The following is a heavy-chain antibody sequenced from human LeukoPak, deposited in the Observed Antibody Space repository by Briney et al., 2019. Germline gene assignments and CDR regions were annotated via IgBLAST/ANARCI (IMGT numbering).Heavy chain of an antibody. Sequence: SETLSLTCTVSGGSISSGGYYWSWIRQHPGKGLEWIGYIYYSGSTYYNPSLKSRVTISVDTSKNQFSLKLSSVTAADTAVSYCARSSTVTTLDYWGQGTLVTVSS. V-gene: IGHV4-31*03. CDR3: ARSSTVTTLDY. D-gene: IGHD4-17*01. CDR2: IYYSGST. J-gene: IGHJ4*02. CDR1: GGSISSGGYY.